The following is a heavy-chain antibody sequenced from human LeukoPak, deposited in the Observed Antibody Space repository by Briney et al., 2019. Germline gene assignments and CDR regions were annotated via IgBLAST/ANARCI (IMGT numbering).Heavy chain of an antibody. CDR3: ARVAALNGIGWGDFDY. J-gene: IGHJ4*02. V-gene: IGHV1-2*02. D-gene: IGHD2-8*01. Sequence: GASVKVSCKASGYIFTSYYMHWVRQAPGQGLEWMGWINPNSGVTNYAQKFQGRVTMTRDTSIGTAYMELNSLTFDDTAVYYCARVAALNGIGWGDFDYWGQGTLVTVSS. CDR1: GYIFTSYY. CDR2: INPNSGVT.